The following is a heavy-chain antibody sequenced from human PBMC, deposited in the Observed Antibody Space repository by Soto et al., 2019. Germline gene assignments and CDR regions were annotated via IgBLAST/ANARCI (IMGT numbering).Heavy chain of an antibody. V-gene: IGHV3-30-3*01. J-gene: IGHJ5*02. D-gene: IGHD6-6*01. Sequence: HPGGSLRLSCAASGFTFSSYAMHWVRQAPGKGLEWVAVISYDGSNKYYADSVKGRFTISRDNSKNTLYLQMNSLRAEDTAVYYCARDGSIAANGWFDPWGQGTLVTVSS. CDR1: GFTFSSYA. CDR2: ISYDGSNK. CDR3: ARDGSIAANGWFDP.